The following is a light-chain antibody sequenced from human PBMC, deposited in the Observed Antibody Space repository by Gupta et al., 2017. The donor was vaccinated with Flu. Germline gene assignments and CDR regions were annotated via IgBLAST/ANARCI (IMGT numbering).Light chain of an antibody. J-gene: IGLJ2*01. CDR2: EVN. V-gene: IGLV2-23*02. CDR3: CAYGGNNEVI. CDR1: SNDCGSYKR. Sequence: SITISCTGSSNDCGSYKRVSWYQQHPGRAPKLSSYEVNGRPSGMSERFSGSKSGTTASLTISGLQAEDDSYYECCAYGGNNEVIFGGGTKLTVL.